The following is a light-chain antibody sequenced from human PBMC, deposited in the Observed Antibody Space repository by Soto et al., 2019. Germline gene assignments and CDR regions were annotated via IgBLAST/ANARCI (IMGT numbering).Light chain of an antibody. CDR3: QQRSNWPPYT. Sequence: IVLTQSPATLSLSPGARATLSCRASQSVSSYLAWYQQKPGQAPRLLIYDAYNRATGISARFSGSGSETDFTLTISSLDPEDFAVYYCQQRSNWPPYTFGQGTKLEIK. CDR1: QSVSSY. J-gene: IGKJ2*01. CDR2: DAY. V-gene: IGKV3-11*01.